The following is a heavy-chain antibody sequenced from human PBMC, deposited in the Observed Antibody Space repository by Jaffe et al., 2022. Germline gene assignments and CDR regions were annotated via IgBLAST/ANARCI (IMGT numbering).Heavy chain of an antibody. J-gene: IGHJ4*02. D-gene: IGHD6-13*01. CDR1: GYSISSGYY. CDR2: IYHSGST. CDR3: ADSRMQLAPFDY. Sequence: QVQLQESGPGLVKPSETLSLTCAVSGYSISSGYYWGWIRQPPGKGLEWIGSIYHSGSTYYNPSLKSRVTISVDTSKNQFSLKLSSVTAADTAVYYCADSRMQLAPFDYWGQGTLVTVSS. V-gene: IGHV4-38-2*01.